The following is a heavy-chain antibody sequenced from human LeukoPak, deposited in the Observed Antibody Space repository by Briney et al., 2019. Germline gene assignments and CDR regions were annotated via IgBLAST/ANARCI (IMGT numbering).Heavy chain of an antibody. V-gene: IGHV4-4*07. CDR1: GGSISSYY. Sequence: SETLSLTCTVSGGSISSYYWSWIRQPAGKGLEWIGRIYTSGSTNYNPSLKSRVTMSVDTSKNQFSLKLSSVTAADTAVYYCARHGTYYDFWSGPYYYYYYMDVWGKGTTVTVSS. D-gene: IGHD3-3*01. CDR2: IYTSGST. J-gene: IGHJ6*03. CDR3: ARHGTYYDFWSGPYYYYYYMDV.